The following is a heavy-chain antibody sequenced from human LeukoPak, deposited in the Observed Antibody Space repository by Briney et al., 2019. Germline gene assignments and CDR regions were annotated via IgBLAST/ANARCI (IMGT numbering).Heavy chain of an antibody. CDR2: IYYSGST. J-gene: IGHJ6*02. Sequence: SETLSLTCTVSGGSISSYYWSWIRQPPGKGLEWIGYIYYSGSTNYNPSLKSRVTISVDTSKNQFSLKLSSVTAADTAVYYCARVLSGYAYYYGMDVWGQGTTVTVSS. D-gene: IGHD5-12*01. CDR1: GGSISSYY. V-gene: IGHV4-59*01. CDR3: ARVLSGYAYYYGMDV.